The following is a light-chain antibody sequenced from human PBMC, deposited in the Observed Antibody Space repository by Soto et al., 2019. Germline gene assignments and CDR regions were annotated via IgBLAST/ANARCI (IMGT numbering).Light chain of an antibody. CDR2: AAS. CDR1: QDIANF. CDR3: HQSLSSPYS. V-gene: IGKV1-39*01. Sequence: IQLTQSPSSLSASVGDSVTITRRASQDIANFLHWYQHKPGKAPRLLIYAASNLQRGVPSRFSGRGSGTDFTLTINSLEPEDFASYYCHQSLSSPYSFGPGTKVDI. J-gene: IGKJ2*03.